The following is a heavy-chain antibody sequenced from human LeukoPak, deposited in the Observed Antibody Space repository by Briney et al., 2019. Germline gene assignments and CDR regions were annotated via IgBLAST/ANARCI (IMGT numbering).Heavy chain of an antibody. CDR3: ARGGNGYYFDY. D-gene: IGHD4-23*01. V-gene: IGHV4-30-4*01. CDR1: GGSISSGDYY. J-gene: IGHJ4*02. Sequence: RPSETLSLTCTVSGGSISSGDYYWSWIRQPPGKGLEWIGYIYYSGSTYYNPSLKSRVTISVDTSKNQFSLKLSSETAADTAVYYCARGGNGYYFDYWGQGTLVTVSS. CDR2: IYYSGST.